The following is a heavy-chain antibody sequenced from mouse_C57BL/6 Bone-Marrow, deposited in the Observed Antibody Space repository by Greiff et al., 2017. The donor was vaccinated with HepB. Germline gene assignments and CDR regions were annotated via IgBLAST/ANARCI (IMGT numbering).Heavy chain of an antibody. V-gene: IGHV5-4*01. CDR2: ISDGGSYT. J-gene: IGHJ4*01. CDR3: ARAGYSNYIRDAMDY. D-gene: IGHD2-5*01. Sequence: EVQVVESGGGLVKPGGSLKLSCTASGFTFSSYAMSWVRQTPEKRLEWVATISDGGSYTYYPDNVKGRFTISRDNAKNNLYLQMSHLKSEDTAMYYCARAGYSNYIRDAMDYWGQGTSVTVSS. CDR1: GFTFSSYA.